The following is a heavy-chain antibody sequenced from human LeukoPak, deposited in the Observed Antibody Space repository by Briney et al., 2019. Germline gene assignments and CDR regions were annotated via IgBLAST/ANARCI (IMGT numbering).Heavy chain of an antibody. J-gene: IGHJ5*02. CDR1: GGTFTSHI. CDR2: IIPVIDSA. CDR3: TRVNLRGSNYNWFDP. D-gene: IGHD6-13*01. V-gene: IGHV1-69*08. Sequence: SVKVSCKTSGGTFTSHIFGWVRQAPGQGLEWMGRIIPVIDSALYAQKFQGRVTIGADKSTTTAYMELRSLTYEDTALYYCTRVNLRGSNYNWFDPWGRGTQVTVAS.